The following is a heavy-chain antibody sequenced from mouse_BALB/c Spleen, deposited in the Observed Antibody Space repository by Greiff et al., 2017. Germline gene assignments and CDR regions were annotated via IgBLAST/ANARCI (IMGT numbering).Heavy chain of an antibody. CDR1: GFTFSSYT. CDR3: TRDRYGSSPFAY. J-gene: IGHJ3*01. Sequence: EVMLVESGGGLVQPGGSLKLSCAASGFTFSSYTMSWVRQTPEKRLEWVAYISNGGGSYTYYPDSVKGRFTISRDNAKNTLYLQMSSLKSEDTAMYYCTRDRYGSSPFAYWGQGTLVTVSA. V-gene: IGHV5-6-4*01. D-gene: IGHD1-1*01. CDR2: ISNGGGSYT.